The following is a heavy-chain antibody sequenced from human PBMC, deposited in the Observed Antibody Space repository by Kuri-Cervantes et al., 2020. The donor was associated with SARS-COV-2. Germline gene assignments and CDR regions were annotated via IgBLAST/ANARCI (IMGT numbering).Heavy chain of an antibody. Sequence: GESLKISCAASGFTVSSNYMSWVRQAPGKGLEWVSVIYSGGSTYYADSVKGRFTISRDNAKNSLYLQMNSLRDEDTAVYYCARCPPLWFGDDYWGQGTLVTVSS. CDR2: IYSGGST. J-gene: IGHJ4*02. CDR3: ARCPPLWFGDDY. D-gene: IGHD3-10*01. CDR1: GFTVSSNY. V-gene: IGHV3-53*01.